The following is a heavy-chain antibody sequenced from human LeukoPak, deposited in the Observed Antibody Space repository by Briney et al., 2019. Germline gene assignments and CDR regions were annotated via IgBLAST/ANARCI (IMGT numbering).Heavy chain of an antibody. V-gene: IGHV4-30-2*01. D-gene: IGHD4-17*01. Sequence: SETLFLTCAVSGGSISSGGYSWRWVRQPPGKGLEWIGYIYHTGSTYSNPSLKSRITTSVDTSKSQFSLKLSSVTAAETAVYYCARDYDYGDELGFFDLWGRGTLVTVSS. J-gene: IGHJ2*01. CDR2: IYHTGST. CDR3: ARDYDYGDELGFFDL. CDR1: GGSISSGGYS.